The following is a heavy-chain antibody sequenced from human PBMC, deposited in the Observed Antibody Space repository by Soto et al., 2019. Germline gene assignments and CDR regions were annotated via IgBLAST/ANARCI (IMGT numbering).Heavy chain of an antibody. CDR1: GGSFSSYA. J-gene: IGHJ4*02. CDR2: IIPIFGTA. Sequence: SVKVSCKASGGSFSSYAISWVRQAPGQGLEWMGGIIPIFGTANYAQKFQGRVTITADESTSTAYMELSSLRSEDTAVYYCARTLTHSGSSWTHWGRGTLVTVSS. D-gene: IGHD1-26*01. V-gene: IGHV1-69*13. CDR3: ARTLTHSGSSWTH.